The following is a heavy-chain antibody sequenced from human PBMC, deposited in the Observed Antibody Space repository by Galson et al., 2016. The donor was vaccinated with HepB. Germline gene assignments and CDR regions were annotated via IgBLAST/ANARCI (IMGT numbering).Heavy chain of an antibody. CDR2: IRSAGDIT. D-gene: IGHD3-22*01. Sequence: SLRLSCAASGFAFDRRALSWVRQAPGKRLEWVSVIRSAGDITYYADSVKGRFTISRDNSKNTLYLQMDSLRAEDTAIYYYALPNWITTIAVGWFDSWGQGTLVTVSS. CDR1: GFAFDRRA. J-gene: IGHJ5*01. CDR3: ALPNWITTIAVGWFDS. V-gene: IGHV3-23*01.